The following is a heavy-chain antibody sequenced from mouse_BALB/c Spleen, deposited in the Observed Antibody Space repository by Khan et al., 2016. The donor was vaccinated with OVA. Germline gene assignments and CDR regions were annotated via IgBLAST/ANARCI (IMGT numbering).Heavy chain of an antibody. Sequence: QVQLQQSGAEPVKPGASLNLSCKASGYAFTSYWMHWVKQRPGQGLEWIGYINPSNGRTDQNEKFKRKATLTVDKSSSTVYMQLSSLTSEDSAVYYGGRGGYGSLAYWGQGTLVTVSA. D-gene: IGHD2-10*02. CDR1: GYAFTSYW. V-gene: IGHV1S81*02. J-gene: IGHJ3*01. CDR2: INPSNGRT. CDR3: GRGGYGSLAY.